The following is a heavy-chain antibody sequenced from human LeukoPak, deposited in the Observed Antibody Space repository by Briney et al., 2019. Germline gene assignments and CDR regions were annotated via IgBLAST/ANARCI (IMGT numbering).Heavy chain of an antibody. Sequence: GGSLRLSCAASGFAVSNNYMSWVRQAPGKGLEWVALIYSGGSTYYADFVKGRFTISRDNSKNTLYLQMSSLRAEDTAVYYCAGFSHKGVWGQGTTVTVSS. V-gene: IGHV3-66*01. CDR1: GFAVSNNY. J-gene: IGHJ6*02. CDR3: AGFSHKGV. CDR2: IYSGGST.